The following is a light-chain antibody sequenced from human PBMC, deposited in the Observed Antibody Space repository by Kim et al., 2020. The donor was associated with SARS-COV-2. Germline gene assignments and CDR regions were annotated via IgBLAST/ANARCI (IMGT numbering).Light chain of an antibody. CDR1: SSNIGNNY. J-gene: IGLJ3*02. CDR3: TTWDDSLSGRV. V-gene: IGLV1-47*01. Sequence: GQRVTISFSGSSSNIGNNYVYWSQQLSGPAPKLLIYRNNPRPSGIPDRFSGSKSGTSASLAISGLRSEDEAEYYCTTWDDSLSGRVFGGGTKLAVL. CDR2: RNN.